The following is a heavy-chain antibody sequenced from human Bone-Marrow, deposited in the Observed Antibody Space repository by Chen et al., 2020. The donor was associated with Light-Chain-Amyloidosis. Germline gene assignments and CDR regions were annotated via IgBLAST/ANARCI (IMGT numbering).Heavy chain of an antibody. D-gene: IGHD5-18*01. CDR3: AQLYSYGRPFKH. CDR1: GFVLTTYG. V-gene: IGHV3-30*02. Sequence: VRLVESGGGVVRPGGALRRSWKVSGFVLTTYGFQWVRQAPGKGLEWVSFVRFDGSDKYYADSVKGRFTISRDDSKNTLYLQMNSLRPEDTAVYYCAQLYSYGRPFKHWGQGTLVSVSS. CDR2: VRFDGSDK. J-gene: IGHJ4*02.